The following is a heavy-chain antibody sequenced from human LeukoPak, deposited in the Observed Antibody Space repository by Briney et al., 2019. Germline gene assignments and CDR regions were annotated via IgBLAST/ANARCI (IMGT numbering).Heavy chain of an antibody. CDR2: ISYDGSNK. J-gene: IGHJ6*02. CDR1: GFTFSSYA. D-gene: IGHD3-3*01. Sequence: GGSLRLSCAASGFTFSSYAMPWVRQAPGKGLEWVAVISYDGSNKYYADSVKGRFTISRDNSKNTLYLQMNSLRAEDTAVYYCARDFWSGYFVRGLYGMDVWGQGTTVTVSS. CDR3: ARDFWSGYFVRGLYGMDV. V-gene: IGHV3-30-3*01.